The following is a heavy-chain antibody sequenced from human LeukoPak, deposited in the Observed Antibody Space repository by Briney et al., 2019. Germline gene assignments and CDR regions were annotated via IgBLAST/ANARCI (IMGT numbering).Heavy chain of an antibody. CDR2: ISAYNGNT. V-gene: IGHV1-18*01. D-gene: IGHD2-2*01. CDR3: ASEVVVPAAMGALDAFDI. J-gene: IGHJ3*02. CDR1: GYTFTSYG. Sequence: GASVKVSCKASGYTFTSYGISWVRQAPGQGLEWMGWISAYNGNTNYAQKLQGRVTMTTDTSTSTAYMELRSLGSDDTAVYYCASEVVVPAAMGALDAFDIWGQGTMVTVSS.